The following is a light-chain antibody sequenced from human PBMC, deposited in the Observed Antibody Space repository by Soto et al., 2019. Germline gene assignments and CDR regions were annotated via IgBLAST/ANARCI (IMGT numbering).Light chain of an antibody. CDR2: DAS. J-gene: IGKJ5*01. CDR1: QSVSTY. Sequence: EIMMPKYPFTLSVSTGEISTLSFRASQSVSTYLAWYQQKPGQAPRRLIYDASSRATGIPARFSGSGSGTDFTLTISSVEPEDFAVYYCQQRSNWITFGQGTRLEIK. CDR3: QQRSNWIT. V-gene: IGKV3-11*01.